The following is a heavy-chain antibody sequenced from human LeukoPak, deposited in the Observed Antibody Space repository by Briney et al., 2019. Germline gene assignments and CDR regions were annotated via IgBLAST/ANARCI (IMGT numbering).Heavy chain of an antibody. CDR3: ASALQGGFDY. D-gene: IGHD2-15*01. CDR2: IYYSGST. Sequence: SETLSPTCSVSGGSISSYYWTWVRQPPGKGLEWIGYIYYSGSTNYNPSLKSRVTMSIDTSKNQFSLQLSSVTAADTAVYYCASALQGGFDYWGQGTLVTVSS. CDR1: GGSISSYY. J-gene: IGHJ4*02. V-gene: IGHV4-59*01.